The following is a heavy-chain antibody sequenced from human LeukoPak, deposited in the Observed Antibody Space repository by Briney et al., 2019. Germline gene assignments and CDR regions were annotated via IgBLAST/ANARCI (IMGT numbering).Heavy chain of an antibody. CDR3: ARRPRGYFDY. J-gene: IGHJ4*02. D-gene: IGHD3-10*01. Sequence: PSETLSLTCTVSGGSISSNSHFWDWIRQPPGKGLEWIGSIYYSGTTYYNPSLKSRVSISVDTSKNQFSLNLRSVTAADTAVYYCARRPRGYFDYWGQGTLVTVSS. CDR1: GGSISSNSHF. CDR2: IYYSGTT. V-gene: IGHV4-39*01.